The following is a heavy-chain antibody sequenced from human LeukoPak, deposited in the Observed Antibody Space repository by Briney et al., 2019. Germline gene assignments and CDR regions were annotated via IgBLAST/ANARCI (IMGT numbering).Heavy chain of an antibody. V-gene: IGHV3-30*04. CDR1: GFTLSSYP. D-gene: IGHD1-26*01. CDR3: ARDSRRGSPDYLDY. Sequence: PGGSLRLSCAASGFTLSSYPMHWVRQAPGKGLEWVAVISYGGKIKLHADSVKGRFTISRDVSKSTLYLEMSSLRDEDTAVYYCARDSRRGSPDYLDYWAREPWSPSPQ. CDR2: ISYGGKIK. J-gene: IGHJ4*02.